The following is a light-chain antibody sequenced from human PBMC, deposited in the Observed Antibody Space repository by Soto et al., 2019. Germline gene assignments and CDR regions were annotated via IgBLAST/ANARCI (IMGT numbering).Light chain of an antibody. CDR2: EVT. Sequence: QSALTQPPSASGSPGQSVAISCTGTSGDVGRNNHVHWHQQHLGKAPKLIIYEVTQRPSGVPDRFSGSKSGNTASLTISGLQAEDEADYYCTAFAGSRVFGGGTKLTVL. CDR1: SGDVGRNNH. J-gene: IGLJ3*02. V-gene: IGLV2-8*01. CDR3: TAFAGSRV.